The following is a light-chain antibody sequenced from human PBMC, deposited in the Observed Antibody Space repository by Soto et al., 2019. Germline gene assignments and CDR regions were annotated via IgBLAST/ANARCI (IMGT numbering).Light chain of an antibody. CDR3: QSCDSSLTACF. Sequence: QSVLTQPPSVSAAPGQTVTISCAGSSSNIGSNYVSWYQHLPGTAPKLLIFDNTKRPSDIPDRFSGSKSGTSASLAITGLQAEDEADYYCQSCDSSLTACFFGTGTKVTVL. V-gene: IGLV1-51*01. CDR1: SSNIGSNY. CDR2: DNT. J-gene: IGLJ1*01.